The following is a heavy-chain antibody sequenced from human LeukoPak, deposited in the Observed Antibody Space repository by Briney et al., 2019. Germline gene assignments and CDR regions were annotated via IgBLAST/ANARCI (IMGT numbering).Heavy chain of an antibody. D-gene: IGHD2-15*01. J-gene: IGHJ4*02. V-gene: IGHV3-7*01. CDR1: GFTFSNYW. CDR2: IKQDGSDK. Sequence: GGSLRLSCAASGFTFSNYWMSWVRQAPGKGLEWVANIKQDGSDKYYVDSVKGRFTISRDNAKNSLYLQMNSLRAEDTAVYYCARAARDCSGGSCPYYFDYWGQGTLVTVSS. CDR3: ARAARDCSGGSCPYYFDY.